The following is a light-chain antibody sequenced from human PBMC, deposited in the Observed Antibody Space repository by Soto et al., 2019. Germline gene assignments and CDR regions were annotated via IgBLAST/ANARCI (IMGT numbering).Light chain of an antibody. CDR1: SSDVGSYNG. CDR2: DVS. CDR3: SSYTSSSTYV. V-gene: IGLV2-18*02. Sequence: QSVLTQPPSVSGSPGQSVTISCTGTSSDVGSYNGVSWYQQPPGTAPKLMIYDVSNRPSGVPDRFSGSKSGNTASLTISGLQAEDEGDYYCSSYTSSSTYVFGTGTKATVL. J-gene: IGLJ1*01.